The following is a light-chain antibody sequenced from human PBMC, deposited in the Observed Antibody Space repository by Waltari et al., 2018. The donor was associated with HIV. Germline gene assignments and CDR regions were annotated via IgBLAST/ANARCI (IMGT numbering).Light chain of an antibody. CDR2: TNN. CDR1: NSNIGAGYD. J-gene: IGLJ2*01. CDR3: QSYDSGLSGVI. V-gene: IGLV1-40*01. Sequence: QSALTQPPSLSGAPGQRVTISCTGSNSNIGAGYDVHWFQQLPGTAPNLLIYTNNNRPSGVPDRFSASKSGASASLAIAGLQVEDEADYYCQSYDSGLSGVIFGGGTKLTVL.